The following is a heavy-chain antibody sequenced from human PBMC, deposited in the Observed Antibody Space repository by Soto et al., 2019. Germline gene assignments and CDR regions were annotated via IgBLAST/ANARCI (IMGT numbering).Heavy chain of an antibody. CDR3: ARDRITMVRGPMGDWFDP. CDR2: IWYDGSNK. Sequence: GGSLRLSCAASGFTFSSYGMHWVRQAPGKGLEWVAVIWYDGSNKYYADSVKGRFTISRDNSKNTLYLQMNSLRAEDTAVYYCARDRITMVRGPMGDWFDPWGQGTLVTVSS. J-gene: IGHJ5*02. D-gene: IGHD3-10*01. CDR1: GFTFSSYG. V-gene: IGHV3-33*01.